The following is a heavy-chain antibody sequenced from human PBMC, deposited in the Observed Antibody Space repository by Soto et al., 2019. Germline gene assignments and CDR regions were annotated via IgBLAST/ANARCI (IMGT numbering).Heavy chain of an antibody. CDR1: GGTFSSYA. CDR3: ARGRSITIFGVVSNYYYGMDV. Sequence: SVKVSCKASGGTFSSYAISWVRQAPGQGLEWMGGIIPIFGTANYAQKFQGRVTITADESTSTAYMELSSLRSEDTAVYYCARGRSITIFGVVSNYYYGMDVWGQGTTVTVSS. V-gene: IGHV1-69*13. J-gene: IGHJ6*02. D-gene: IGHD3-3*01. CDR2: IIPIFGTA.